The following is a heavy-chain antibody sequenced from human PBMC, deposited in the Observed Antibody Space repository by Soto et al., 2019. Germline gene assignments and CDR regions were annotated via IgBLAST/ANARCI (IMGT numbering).Heavy chain of an antibody. V-gene: IGHV1-69*12. J-gene: IGHJ6*04. D-gene: IGHD2-15*01. CDR3: ARYCRGVSGFGERRDLYNYGMDG. CDR2: IIPIFGTA. CDR1: GGTFSSYA. Sequence: QVQLVQSGAEVKKPGSSVKVSCKASGGTFSSYAISWVRQAPGQGLEWMGGIIPIFGTANYAQKFQGRVTITADESTRTSGRGLRSLGCEDTAVYYCARYCRGVSGFGERRDLYNYGMDGWVEGATVTVTS.